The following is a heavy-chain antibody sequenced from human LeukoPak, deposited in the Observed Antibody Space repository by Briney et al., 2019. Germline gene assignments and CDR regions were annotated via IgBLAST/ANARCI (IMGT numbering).Heavy chain of an antibody. CDR3: AREWYSSGYQRGYFDL. CDR1: GDPISSYY. D-gene: IGHD6-19*01. Sequence: SETLSLTCTVSGDPISSYYWSWIRQPAGKGLEWIGRIYASGNTNYNPSLKSRVTMFIDTSKNQFSLDLSSVTAADTAVYYCAREWYSSGYQRGYFDLWGRGTLVTVSS. CDR2: IYASGNT. V-gene: IGHV4-4*07. J-gene: IGHJ2*01.